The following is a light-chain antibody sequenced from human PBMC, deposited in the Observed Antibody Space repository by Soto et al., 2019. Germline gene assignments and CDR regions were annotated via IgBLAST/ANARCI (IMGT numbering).Light chain of an antibody. Sequence: EIVMTQSPATLSVSPGERAILSCRASQSVSSNSAWYQQKPGQAPRLLIYGASTRATGIPARFSGSGSGTEFTLTISSLQSEDFAVYYCQQYNKWPLTFGGGTKVDIK. CDR2: GAS. J-gene: IGKJ4*01. CDR1: QSVSSN. CDR3: QQYNKWPLT. V-gene: IGKV3-15*01.